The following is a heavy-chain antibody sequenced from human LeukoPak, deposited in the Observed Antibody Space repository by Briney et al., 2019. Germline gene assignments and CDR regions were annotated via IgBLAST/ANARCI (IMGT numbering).Heavy chain of an antibody. D-gene: IGHD3-22*01. Sequence: GGSLRLSCTASGFTVSTNYMSWVRQAPGKGLEWVSAISGSGGSTYYADSVKGRFTISRDNSKNTLYLQMNSLRAEDTAVYYCAKRPYYYDSSGYLGEYFDYWGQGTLVTVSS. CDR1: GFTVSTNY. CDR2: ISGSGGST. J-gene: IGHJ4*02. V-gene: IGHV3-23*01. CDR3: AKRPYYYDSSGYLGEYFDY.